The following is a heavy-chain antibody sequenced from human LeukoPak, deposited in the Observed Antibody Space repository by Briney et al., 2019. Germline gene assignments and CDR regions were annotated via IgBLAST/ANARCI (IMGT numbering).Heavy chain of an antibody. CDR3: ARIWRCSSTSCYGFQH. J-gene: IGHJ1*01. D-gene: IGHD2-2*01. Sequence: GASVKVSCKASGYTFTGYYMHWVRQAPGQGLEWMGWINPNSGGTNYAQKFQGRVTMTRDTSISTAYMELSRLRSDDTAVYYCARIWRCSSTSCYGFQHWGQGTLVTVSS. CDR1: GYTFTGYY. V-gene: IGHV1-2*02. CDR2: INPNSGGT.